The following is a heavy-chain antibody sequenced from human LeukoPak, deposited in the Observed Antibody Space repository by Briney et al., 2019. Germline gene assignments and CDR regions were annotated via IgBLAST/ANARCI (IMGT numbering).Heavy chain of an antibody. CDR1: GYTLTELS. J-gene: IGHJ3*02. CDR2: FDPEDGET. Sequence: ASVKVSCKVSGYTLTELSMHWVRQAPGKGLEWMGGFDPEDGETIYAQKFQGRVTMTEDTSTDTAYMELSSLRSEDTAVYYCATAIVSGDAFDIWGQGTMVTVSS. CDR3: ATAIVSGDAFDI. V-gene: IGHV1-24*01. D-gene: IGHD2/OR15-2a*01.